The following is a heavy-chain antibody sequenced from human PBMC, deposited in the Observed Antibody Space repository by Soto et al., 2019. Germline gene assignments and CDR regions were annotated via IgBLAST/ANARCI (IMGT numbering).Heavy chain of an antibody. J-gene: IGHJ6*02. CDR1: GGSISSGGYY. CDR2: IYYSGST. Sequence: SETLSLTCTVPGGSISSGGYYWSWIRQHPGKGLDWIGYIYYSGSTYYNPSLKSRVTISVDTSKNQFSLKLSSVTAADTAVYYCARAPYYDFWSGYPPLGMYVWGQGTTVTVS. D-gene: IGHD3-3*01. CDR3: ARAPYYDFWSGYPPLGMYV. V-gene: IGHV4-31*03.